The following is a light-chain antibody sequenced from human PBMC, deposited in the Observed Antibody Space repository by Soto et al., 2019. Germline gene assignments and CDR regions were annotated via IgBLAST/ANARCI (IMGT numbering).Light chain of an antibody. V-gene: IGKV3-20*01. Sequence: EIVLTQSPGTLSLSPGERATLSCRASQSVSSSYLAWYQQKPGQAPRLLIYGASTRATGIPARFSGSGSGTEFTLTISSLEPEDFAVYYCQQYGSSPTFGQGTKVDIK. CDR3: QQYGSSPT. J-gene: IGKJ1*01. CDR1: QSVSSSY. CDR2: GAS.